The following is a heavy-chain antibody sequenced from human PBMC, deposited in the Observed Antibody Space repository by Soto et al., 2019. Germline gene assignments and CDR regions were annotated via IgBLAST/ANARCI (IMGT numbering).Heavy chain of an antibody. J-gene: IGHJ3*02. CDR3: ASTVDI. CDR1: GFTFSSYA. V-gene: IGHV3-30-3*01. Sequence: QVQLVESGGGVVQPGRSLRLSCAASGFTFSSYAMHWVRQAPGKGLEWVAVISYDGSNKYYADSVKGRFTISRDNSKNTLYLQMNSLRAEDTAVYYGASTVDIWGQGTMVTVSS. CDR2: ISYDGSNK.